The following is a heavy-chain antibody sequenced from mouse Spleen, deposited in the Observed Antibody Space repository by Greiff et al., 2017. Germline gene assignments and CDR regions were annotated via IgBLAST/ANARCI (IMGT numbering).Heavy chain of an antibody. CDR2: INYDGSST. CDR3: ARYGYDRNFDY. J-gene: IGHJ2*01. D-gene: IGHD2-2*01. Sequence: EVKLVESEGGLVQPGSSMKLSCTASGFTFSDYYMAWVRQVPEKGLEWVANINYDGSSTYYLDSLKSRFIISRDNAKNILYLQMSSLKSEDTATYYCARYGYDRNFDYWGQGTTLTVSS. V-gene: IGHV5-16*01. CDR1: GFTFSDYY.